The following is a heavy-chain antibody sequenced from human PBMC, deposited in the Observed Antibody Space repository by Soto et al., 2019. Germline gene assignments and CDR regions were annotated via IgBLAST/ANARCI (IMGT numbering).Heavy chain of an antibody. CDR1: GGSISSYY. CDR3: ARGDPLLWFGEKVYYGMDV. J-gene: IGHJ6*02. V-gene: IGHV4-59*01. D-gene: IGHD3-10*01. CDR2: IYYSGST. Sequence: QVQLQESGPGLVKPSETLSLTCTVSGGSISSYYWSWIRQPPGKGLEWIGYIYYSGSTNCNPSLKSRVPISVDTSKNQFSLKLSSVTAADTAVYYCARGDPLLWFGEKVYYGMDVWGQGTTVTVSS.